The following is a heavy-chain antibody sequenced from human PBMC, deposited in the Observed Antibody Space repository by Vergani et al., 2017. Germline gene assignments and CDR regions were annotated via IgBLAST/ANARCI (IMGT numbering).Heavy chain of an antibody. V-gene: IGHV5-51*01. Sequence: EVQLVQSGAEVKKPGESLKISCQISGYSFTNYWIGWVRQMPGKGLEWMGIIHPADSDTRYSPSFHGQVTISVDKSISTAYLQRSSLGASDSAMYYCARLYGRDSSGSKYFDYWGQGTLVTVSS. D-gene: IGHD3-22*01. CDR3: ARLYGRDSSGSKYFDY. CDR1: GYSFTNYW. J-gene: IGHJ4*02. CDR2: IHPADSDT.